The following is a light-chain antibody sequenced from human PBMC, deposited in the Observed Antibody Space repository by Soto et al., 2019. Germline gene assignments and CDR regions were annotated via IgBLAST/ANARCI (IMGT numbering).Light chain of an antibody. Sequence: ENVLTQSPGTLSLSPGERATLSCRASQSVSSSHLAWYQQKPGQAPRLLIYDASSRATGIPDRFSGGGSGTDFTLTISRLEPEDFAVYYCQQFSSYPLTFGGGTKVDIK. CDR2: DAS. V-gene: IGKV3-20*01. CDR3: QQFSSYPLT. CDR1: QSVSSSH. J-gene: IGKJ4*01.